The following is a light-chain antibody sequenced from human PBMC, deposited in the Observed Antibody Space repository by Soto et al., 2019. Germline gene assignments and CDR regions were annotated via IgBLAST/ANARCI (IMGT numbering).Light chain of an antibody. Sequence: IQMTQSPSTLSASVGDRVAITCRASQSIGIWLAWYQQKPGKAPRFIIYKASSLERGAPSRFSGRGYGKEFTLTISSLQPDDFATYYCQQYNDYSLTFGQGTKVEIK. CDR1: QSIGIW. CDR3: QQYNDYSLT. J-gene: IGKJ1*01. V-gene: IGKV1-5*03. CDR2: KAS.